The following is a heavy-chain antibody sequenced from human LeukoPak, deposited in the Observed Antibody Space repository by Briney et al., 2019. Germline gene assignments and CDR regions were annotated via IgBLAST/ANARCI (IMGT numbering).Heavy chain of an antibody. CDR1: GGSISSGGYY. J-gene: IGHJ4*02. CDR3: ARIHCSSTSCYHPYFDY. D-gene: IGHD2-2*01. Sequence: SETLSLTCTVSGGSISSGGYYWSWIRQHPGTGLEWIGYIYYSGSTYYNPSLKSRVTISVDTSKNQFSLKLSPVTAADTAVYYCARIHCSSTSCYHPYFDYWGQGTLVTVSS. V-gene: IGHV4-31*03. CDR2: IYYSGST.